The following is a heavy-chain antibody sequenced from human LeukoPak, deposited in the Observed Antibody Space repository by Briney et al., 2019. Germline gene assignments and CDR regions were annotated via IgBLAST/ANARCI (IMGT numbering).Heavy chain of an antibody. Sequence: GRSLRLSCAASGFTFSSYGMHWVRQAPGKGLEWVAVISYDGSNKYYADSVKGRFTISRDNSKNTLYLQMNSLRAEDTAVYYCARNRPLSIAVAGHFDYWGQGTLVTVSS. V-gene: IGHV3-30*03. D-gene: IGHD6-19*01. CDR1: GFTFSSYG. CDR3: ARNRPLSIAVAGHFDY. CDR2: ISYDGSNK. J-gene: IGHJ4*02.